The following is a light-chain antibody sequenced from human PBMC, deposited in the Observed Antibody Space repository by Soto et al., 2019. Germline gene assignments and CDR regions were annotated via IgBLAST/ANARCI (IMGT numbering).Light chain of an antibody. CDR2: DAS. V-gene: IGKV3-11*01. CDR3: QQRLNWPPG. J-gene: IGKJ1*01. Sequence: EIFLTQPPDTLSLSAGERATLSGGASQSVTNYIAWYQQRPGQAPRLLIYDASNRASGVPARFSGSGSGTDFTLTISDLEPADFGLYYCQQRLNWPPGFGQGTKVDIK. CDR1: QSVTNY.